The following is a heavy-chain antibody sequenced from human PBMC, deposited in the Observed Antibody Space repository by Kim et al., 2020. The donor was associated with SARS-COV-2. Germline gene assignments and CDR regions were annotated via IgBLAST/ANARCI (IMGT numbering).Heavy chain of an antibody. Sequence: ADPVKGRFTISRDNSKNTLYLQMNSRGAGDTAVYYCARTFSGSYFNAFDIWGQGTMVSVSS. J-gene: IGHJ3*02. CDR3: ARTFSGSYFNAFDI. D-gene: IGHD1-26*01. V-gene: IGHV3-30*01.